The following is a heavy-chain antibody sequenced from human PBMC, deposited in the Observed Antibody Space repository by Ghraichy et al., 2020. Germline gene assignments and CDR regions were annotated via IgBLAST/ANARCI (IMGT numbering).Heavy chain of an antibody. Sequence: ASVKVSCKASGYTFTGYYMHWVRQAPGQGLEWMGWINPNSGGTNYAQKFQGRVTMTRDTSISTAYMELSRLRSDDTAVYYCARDRADIVVVPAAIRAYYYMDVWGKGTTVTVSS. V-gene: IGHV1-2*02. J-gene: IGHJ6*03. CDR1: GYTFTGYY. CDR3: ARDRADIVVVPAAIRAYYYMDV. CDR2: INPNSGGT. D-gene: IGHD2-2*01.